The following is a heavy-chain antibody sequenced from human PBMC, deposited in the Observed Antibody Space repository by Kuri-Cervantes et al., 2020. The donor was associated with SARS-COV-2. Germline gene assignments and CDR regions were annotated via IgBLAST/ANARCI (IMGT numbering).Heavy chain of an antibody. Sequence: GGSLRLSCAASGFTFSSYSMNWVRQAPGKGLEWVSSISSSSSYIYYADSVKGRFTISRDNAKNSLYLQMNSLRAEDTAVYYCARDLRLGNSLDYWGQGTLVTVSS. V-gene: IGHV3-21*01. CDR3: ARDLRLGNSLDY. D-gene: IGHD6-19*01. J-gene: IGHJ4*02. CDR1: GFTFSSYS. CDR2: ISSSSSYI.